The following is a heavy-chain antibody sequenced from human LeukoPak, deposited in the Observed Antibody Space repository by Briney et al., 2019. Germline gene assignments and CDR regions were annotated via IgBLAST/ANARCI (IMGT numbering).Heavy chain of an antibody. J-gene: IGHJ4*02. D-gene: IGHD6-6*01. CDR2: IWYDGSNK. Sequence: LTGGSLRLSCAASGFTFSSYGMHWVRQAPGKGLEWVAVIWYDGSNKYYADSVKGRFTIPRDNSKNTLYLQMNSLRAEDTAVYYCAKESSSYTYYFGYWGQGTLVTVSS. CDR3: AKESSSYTYYFGY. CDR1: GFTFSSYG. V-gene: IGHV3-33*06.